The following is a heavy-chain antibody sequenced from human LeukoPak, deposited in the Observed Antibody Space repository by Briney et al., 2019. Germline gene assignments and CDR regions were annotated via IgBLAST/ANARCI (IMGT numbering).Heavy chain of an antibody. CDR3: ARESCSGGTCYHDY. CDR2: INSDGSST. Sequence: PGGSLRLSCAASGFTFSTYWIHWVRQAPGKGLVWVSRINSDGSSTAYADSVKGRFTISRDNAKNTLYLQMDSLRAEDTAVYYCARESCSGGTCYHDYWGQGTLVTVSS. D-gene: IGHD2-15*01. V-gene: IGHV3-74*01. J-gene: IGHJ4*02. CDR1: GFTFSTYW.